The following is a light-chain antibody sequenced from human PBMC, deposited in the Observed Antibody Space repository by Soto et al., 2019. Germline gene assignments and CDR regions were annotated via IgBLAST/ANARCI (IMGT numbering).Light chain of an antibody. CDR1: DSDVGGYDY. J-gene: IGLJ2*01. Sequence: QSALTQPASVSGSPGQSITISCTGADSDVGGYDYVSWYQQHPGKAPKLIIYDVSHRPSGISNRFSGSKSGNTASLTISGLQAADEADYYCSSYKISYTLVFGGGTKLTVL. CDR3: SSYKISYTLV. V-gene: IGLV2-14*01. CDR2: DVS.